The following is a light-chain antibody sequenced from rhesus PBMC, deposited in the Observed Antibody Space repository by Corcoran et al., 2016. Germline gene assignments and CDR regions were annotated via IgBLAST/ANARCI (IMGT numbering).Light chain of an antibody. CDR1: INDIGGYNY. J-gene: IGLJ1*01. CDR2: EVT. CDR3: CSYAGTYTFI. V-gene: IGLV2-32*01. Sequence: QAALTQPRSVSGSPGQSVTISCTGTINDIGGYNYVSWYQQHPGTAPKLMIYEVTKRPSGVSDRFSGSKSGYTASLTISGLQAEDEADYYCCSYAGTYTFIFGAGTRLTVL.